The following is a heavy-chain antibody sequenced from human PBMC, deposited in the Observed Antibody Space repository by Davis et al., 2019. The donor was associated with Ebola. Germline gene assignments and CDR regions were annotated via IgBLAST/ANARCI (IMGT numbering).Heavy chain of an antibody. Sequence: AASVKVSCKASGGTFSSYAISWVRQAPGQGLEWMGRIIPILGIANYAQKFQGRVTITADKSTSTAYMELSSLRSEDTAVYYCARSCSSTSCEYYFDYWGQGTLVTVSS. V-gene: IGHV1-69*04. CDR2: IIPILGIA. CDR3: ARSCSSTSCEYYFDY. CDR1: GGTFSSYA. J-gene: IGHJ4*02. D-gene: IGHD2-2*01.